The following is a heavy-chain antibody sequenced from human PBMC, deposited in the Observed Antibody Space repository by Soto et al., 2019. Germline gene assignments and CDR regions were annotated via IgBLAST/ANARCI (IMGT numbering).Heavy chain of an antibody. D-gene: IGHD2-15*01. Sequence: GKGLEWIGDIYYSETTYYNSSLKTRVTITVDTSKNQFSLKLSSVTAADTAVYYCARFGVYCSRAHGHMDPFDLWC. CDR3: ARFGVYCSRAHGHMDPFDL. CDR2: IYYSETT. J-gene: IGHJ3*01. V-gene: IGHV4-39*07.